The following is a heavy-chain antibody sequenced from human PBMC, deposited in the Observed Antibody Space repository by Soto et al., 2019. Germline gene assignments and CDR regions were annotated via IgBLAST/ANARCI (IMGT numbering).Heavy chain of an antibody. Sequence: GSLRLSCAASGFTFTSYTMNWVRQAPGKGLEWVSSISSSSDYIHYADSMTGRVTISRDNAKNSLFLDMNSLTGEDTAVYYCARARVYATGPLDFWGQGXLVTVYS. J-gene: IGHJ4*02. CDR1: GFTFTSYT. CDR3: ARARVYATGPLDF. V-gene: IGHV3-21*06. D-gene: IGHD6-13*01. CDR2: ISSSSDYI.